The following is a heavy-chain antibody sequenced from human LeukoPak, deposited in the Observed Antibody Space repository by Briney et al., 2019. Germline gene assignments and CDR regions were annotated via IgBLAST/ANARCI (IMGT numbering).Heavy chain of an antibody. V-gene: IGHV3-53*05. D-gene: IGHD3-10*01. CDR1: GFSVSSKY. Sequence: GGSLRLSCAASGFSVSSKYMSWVRQAPGKGLEWVSIIYSGGSTYYADSVKGRFTISRDNSKNTLYLQMNSLRAEDTAVYYCARVPGLGDYYFDYWGQGTLVTVSS. CDR3: ARVPGLGDYYFDY. J-gene: IGHJ4*02. CDR2: IYSGGST.